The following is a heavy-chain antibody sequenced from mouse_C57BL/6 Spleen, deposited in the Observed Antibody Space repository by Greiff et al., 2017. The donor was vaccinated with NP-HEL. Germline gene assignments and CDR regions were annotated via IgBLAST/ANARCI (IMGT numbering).Heavy chain of an antibody. J-gene: IGHJ4*01. CDR1: GFTFSDYG. CDR3: ARGDYGSSLYYYAMDY. Sequence: EVKLMESGGGLVKPGGSLKLSCAASGFTFSDYGMHWVRQAPEKGLEWVAYISSGSSTIYYADTVKGRFTISRDNAKNTLFLQMTSLRSEDTAMYYCARGDYGSSLYYYAMDYWGQGTSVTVSS. V-gene: IGHV5-17*01. CDR2: ISSGSSTI. D-gene: IGHD1-1*01.